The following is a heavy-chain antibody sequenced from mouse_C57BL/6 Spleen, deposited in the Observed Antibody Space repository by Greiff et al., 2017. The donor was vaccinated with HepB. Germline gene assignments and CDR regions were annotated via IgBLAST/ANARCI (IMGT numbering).Heavy chain of an antibody. CDR1: GYTFTDYE. Sequence: VQLQESGAELVRPGASVTLSCKASGYTFTDYEMHWVKQTPVHGLEWIGAIDPETGGTAYNQKFKGKAILTADKSSSTAYMALRSLTSEDSAVYYCTREGIWSFDYWGQGTTLTVSS. CDR2: IDPETGGT. V-gene: IGHV1-15*01. J-gene: IGHJ2*01. CDR3: TREGIWSFDY. D-gene: IGHD1-1*02.